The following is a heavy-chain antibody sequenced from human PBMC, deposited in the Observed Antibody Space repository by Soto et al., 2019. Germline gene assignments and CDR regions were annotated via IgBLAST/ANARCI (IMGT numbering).Heavy chain of an antibody. D-gene: IGHD3-22*01. V-gene: IGHV1-69*13. CDR1: GDSFSSYA. Sequence: SVKVSFKASGDSFSSYAISLVRQAPGHGLEWMGRIIPIFGTANYAQRVEGRVTITADESTSTANMELSSLRSDDTAVYYCAKDQSAWDRLRMIAFDIWGQGTMVTVSS. J-gene: IGHJ3*02. CDR3: AKDQSAWDRLRMIAFDI. CDR2: IIPIFGTA.